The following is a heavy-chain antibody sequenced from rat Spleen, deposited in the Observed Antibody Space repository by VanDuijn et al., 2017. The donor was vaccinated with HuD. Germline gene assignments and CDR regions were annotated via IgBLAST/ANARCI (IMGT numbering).Heavy chain of an antibody. D-gene: IGHD4-3*01. CDR1: GFTFSYYY. CDR3: AVAGYGY. J-gene: IGHJ2*01. CDR2: ITNGGGTA. V-gene: IGHV5-25*01. Sequence: EVQLVESGGGLVQPGRSMKLSCAASGFTFSYYYMTWVRQAPTKGLEWVASITNGGGTAYYRDSVKGRFTISRDNAKSTLYLQMDSLRSEDTATYYCAVAGYGYWGQGVMVTVSS.